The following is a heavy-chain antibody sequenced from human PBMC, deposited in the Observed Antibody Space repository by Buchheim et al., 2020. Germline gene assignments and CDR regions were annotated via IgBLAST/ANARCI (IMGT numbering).Heavy chain of an antibody. V-gene: IGHV3-48*03. CDR3: ASAYYYGSGSYYH. CDR2: ISSSGSTI. D-gene: IGHD3-10*01. Sequence: EVQLVESGGGLVQPGGSLRLSCAASGFTFSSYEMNWVRQAPGKGLEWVSYISSSGSTIYYADSVKGRFTISRDNAKNTLYLQMNSLRAEDTAVYYCASAYYYGSGSYYHWGQGTL. CDR1: GFTFSSYE. J-gene: IGHJ4*02.